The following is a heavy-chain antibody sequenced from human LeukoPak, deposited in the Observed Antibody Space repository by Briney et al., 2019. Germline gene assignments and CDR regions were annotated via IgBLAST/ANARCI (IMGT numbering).Heavy chain of an antibody. CDR1: GFTFSSYA. V-gene: IGHV3-30-3*02. J-gene: IGHJ4*02. CDR2: ISYDGSNK. Sequence: GRSLRLSCAASGFTFSSYAMHWVRQAPGKGLEWVAVISYDGSNKYYADSVKGRFTISRDNSKNTLYLQMNSLRAEDTAVYYCAKRVRADPKFYYFDYWGQGTLVTVSS. CDR3: AKRVRADPKFYYFDY. D-gene: IGHD6-19*01.